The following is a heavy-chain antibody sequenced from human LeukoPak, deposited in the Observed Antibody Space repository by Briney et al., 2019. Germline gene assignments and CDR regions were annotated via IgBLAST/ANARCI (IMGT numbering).Heavy chain of an antibody. Sequence: SETLSLTCAVSGGSISGYYWNWIRQPPGKGLEWIAYIYYGGSTNYNPSLKSRVTMSVDTSKNQFSLKLSSVTAADTAVYYCARTRTYSSYDILTGYYDYWGQGTLVTVSS. CDR3: ARTRTYSSYDILTGYYDY. CDR2: IYYGGST. J-gene: IGHJ4*02. D-gene: IGHD3-9*01. V-gene: IGHV4-59*12. CDR1: GGSISGYY.